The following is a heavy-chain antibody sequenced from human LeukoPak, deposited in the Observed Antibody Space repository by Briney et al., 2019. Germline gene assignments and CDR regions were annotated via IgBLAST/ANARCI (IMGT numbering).Heavy chain of an antibody. V-gene: IGHV4-4*09. CDR2: IYFSGRT. CDR1: VDSVSHYY. CDR3: ARGVAGARGMDV. J-gene: IGHJ6*02. D-gene: IGHD6-19*01. Sequence: SETLSLTCTVSVDSVSHYYWNWLRQPPGKGLEWVGYIYFSGRTQYHPSLKSRVNISVDTSKSQFSLKLSSVTAADTAVYFCARGVAGARGMDVWGQGTTVIVSS.